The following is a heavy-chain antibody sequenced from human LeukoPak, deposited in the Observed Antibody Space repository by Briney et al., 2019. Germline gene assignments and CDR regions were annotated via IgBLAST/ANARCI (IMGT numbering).Heavy chain of an antibody. CDR1: GITFSSYS. V-gene: IGHV3-21*01. CDR2: ISSSSSYI. J-gene: IGHJ4*02. D-gene: IGHD6-13*01. CDR3: ARAPGYRGFLDY. Sequence: GGSLRLSCTASGITFSSYSMNWVRQAPGKGLEWVSFISSSSSYIYYADSVKGRFTISRDNAKNSLYLQMNSLRAEDTAVYYCARAPGYRGFLDYWGQGTLVTVSS.